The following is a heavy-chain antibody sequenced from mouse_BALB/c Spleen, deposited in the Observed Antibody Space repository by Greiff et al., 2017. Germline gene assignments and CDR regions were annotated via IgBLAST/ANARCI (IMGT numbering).Heavy chain of an antibody. V-gene: IGHV1-37*01. CDR3: GRSEGVITTVVAPFDY. D-gene: IGHD1-1*01. Sequence: VQLQQSGPELVKPGASVKISCKASGYSFTGYFMNWVKQSHGKSLEWIGRINPYNGDTFHNQKFKGKATLTVDKSSSTAHMELLSLTSEDSAVYYCGRSEGVITTVVAPFDYWGQGTTLTVSS. CDR1: GYSFTGYF. J-gene: IGHJ2*01. CDR2: INPYNGDT.